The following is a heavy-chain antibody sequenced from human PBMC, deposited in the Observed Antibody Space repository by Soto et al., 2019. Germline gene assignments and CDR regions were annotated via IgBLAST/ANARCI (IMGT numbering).Heavy chain of an antibody. J-gene: IGHJ4*02. CDR3: VHTGYSYDPFGY. D-gene: IGHD5-18*01. CDR2: IFSNDEK. Sequence: SGPTLVNPTETLTLTCTVSGFSLSNARMGVSWIRQPPGKALEWLAHIFSNDEKSYSTSLKSRLTISKDTSKSQVVLTMTNMDPVDTATYYCVHTGYSYDPFGYWGRGTLVTVSS. CDR1: GFSLSNARMG. V-gene: IGHV2-26*01.